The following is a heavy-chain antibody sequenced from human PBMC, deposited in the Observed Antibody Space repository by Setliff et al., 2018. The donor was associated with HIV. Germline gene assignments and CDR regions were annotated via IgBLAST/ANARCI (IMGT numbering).Heavy chain of an antibody. V-gene: IGHV4-4*07. D-gene: IGHD6-13*01. CDR2: IYTSGNT. CDR1: GGSISAYF. CDR3: AREDALTQQFDS. Sequence: ETLSLTCTVSGGSISAYFWTWIRQPAGKGLEWIGRIYTSGNTNYNPSLKSRVTISIDTSKNQFSLKLTSVTAADTAVYSCAREDALTQQFDSWGQGTLVTVSS. J-gene: IGHJ4*02.